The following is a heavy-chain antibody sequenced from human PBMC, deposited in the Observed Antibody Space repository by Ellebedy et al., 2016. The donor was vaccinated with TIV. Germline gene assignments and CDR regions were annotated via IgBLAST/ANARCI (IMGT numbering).Heavy chain of an antibody. Sequence: GESLKISXAASGFTFSSYGMHWVRQAPGKGLEWVAVISYDGSNKYYADSVKGRFTISRDNSKNTLYLQMNSLRAEDTAVYYCARAQGYSSSWYGGYFDYWGQGTLVTVSS. V-gene: IGHV3-30*03. J-gene: IGHJ4*02. D-gene: IGHD6-13*01. CDR1: GFTFSSYG. CDR2: ISYDGSNK. CDR3: ARAQGYSSSWYGGYFDY.